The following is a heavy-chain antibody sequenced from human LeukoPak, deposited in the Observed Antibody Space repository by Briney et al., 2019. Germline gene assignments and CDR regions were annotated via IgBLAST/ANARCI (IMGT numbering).Heavy chain of an antibody. CDR2: ISGSSTHI. V-gene: IGHV3-21*01. CDR3: ARDGSGSGDC. Sequence: GGSLRLSCAASGFTFSTFAMNWVRQAPGQGLEWVSSISGSSTHIYYADSVKGRFTISRDNAKNSVYLQMNSLRVEDTAVYYCARDGSGSGDCWGQGTLVTVSS. CDR1: GFTFSTFA. J-gene: IGHJ4*02. D-gene: IGHD2-15*01.